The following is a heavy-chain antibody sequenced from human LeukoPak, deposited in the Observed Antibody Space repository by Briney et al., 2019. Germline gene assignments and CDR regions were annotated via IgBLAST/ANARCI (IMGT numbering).Heavy chain of an antibody. J-gene: IGHJ4*02. Sequence: SETLSLTCAVYGESITAYYWTWIRQPPGKRVEWIGEVRHSGSTNYNPSLKSRVTISVDMSKNQFSLKLNSVTAADTAVYYCAGATATGTGRAFHYWAQGNLVPVSS. CDR2: VRHSGST. V-gene: IGHV4-34*01. CDR1: GESITAYY. D-gene: IGHD3-10*01. CDR3: AGATATGTGRAFHY.